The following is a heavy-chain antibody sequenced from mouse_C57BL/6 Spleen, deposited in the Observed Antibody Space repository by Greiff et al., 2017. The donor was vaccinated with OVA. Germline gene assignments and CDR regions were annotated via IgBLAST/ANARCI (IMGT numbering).Heavy chain of an antibody. CDR1: GYAFSSSW. D-gene: IGHD2-5*01. J-gene: IGHJ2*01. CDR3: ARGSNDYCDD. Sequence: VQLQQSGPELVKPGASVKISCKASGYAFSSSWMNWVKQRPGKGLEWIGRIYPGDGDTNYNGKFKGKATLTADKSSSTAYMQLSSLTSEDSAVYFSARGSNDYCDDWGQGTTLTVSS. V-gene: IGHV1-82*01. CDR2: IYPGDGDT.